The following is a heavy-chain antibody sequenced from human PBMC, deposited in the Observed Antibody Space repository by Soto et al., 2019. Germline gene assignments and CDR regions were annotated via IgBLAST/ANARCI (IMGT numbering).Heavy chain of an antibody. J-gene: IGHJ3*02. CDR3: ARVRRGIAARRAFDI. V-gene: IGHV4-59*01. Sequence: PSETLSLTCTVSGGSISSYYWSWIRQPPGKGLEWIGYIYYSGSTNYNPSLKSRVTISVDTSKNQFSLKLSSVTAADMAVYYCARVRRGIAARRAFDIWGQGTMVTVSS. D-gene: IGHD6-6*01. CDR1: GGSISSYY. CDR2: IYYSGST.